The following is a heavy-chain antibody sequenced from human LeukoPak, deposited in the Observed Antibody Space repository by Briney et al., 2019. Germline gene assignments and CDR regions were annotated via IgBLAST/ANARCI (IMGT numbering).Heavy chain of an antibody. CDR2: ISYDGSNK. D-gene: IGHD5-24*01. CDR1: GFTFSSYG. V-gene: IGHV3-30*18. J-gene: IGHJ4*02. CDR3: AKGRMATISNFDY. Sequence: GRSLRLSCAASGFTFSSYGMHWVRQAPGKGLEWVAVISYDGSNKYYADSVKGRFTISRDNSKNTLYLQMYSLRAEDTAVYYCAKGRMATISNFDYWGQGTLVTVSS.